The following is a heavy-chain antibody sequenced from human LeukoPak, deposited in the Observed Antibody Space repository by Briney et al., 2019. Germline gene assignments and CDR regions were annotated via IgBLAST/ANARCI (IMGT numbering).Heavy chain of an antibody. Sequence: TGGSLRLSCAVSGFTFSSYAMSWVRQAPGKGLEWVSAISGSGGSTYYADSVKGRFTISRDNSKNTLYLQMNSLRAEDTAVYYCAKDTGPMVRVVMRYWGQGTLVTVSS. CDR2: ISGSGGST. D-gene: IGHD3-10*01. J-gene: IGHJ4*02. CDR3: AKDTGPMVRVVMRY. V-gene: IGHV3-23*01. CDR1: GFTFSSYA.